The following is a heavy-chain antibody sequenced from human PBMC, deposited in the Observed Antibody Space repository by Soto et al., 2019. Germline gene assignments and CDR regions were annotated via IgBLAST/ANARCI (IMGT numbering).Heavy chain of an antibody. Sequence: HPGGSLRLSCAASGFTFSSYAMSWVRQAPGKGLEWVSAISGSGGSTYYADSVKGRFTISRDNSKNTLYLQMNSLRAEDTAVYYCAKDPADYSNYGWFDPWGQGTLVTVSS. CDR1: GFTFSSYA. D-gene: IGHD4-4*01. CDR3: AKDPADYSNYGWFDP. J-gene: IGHJ5*02. V-gene: IGHV3-23*01. CDR2: ISGSGGST.